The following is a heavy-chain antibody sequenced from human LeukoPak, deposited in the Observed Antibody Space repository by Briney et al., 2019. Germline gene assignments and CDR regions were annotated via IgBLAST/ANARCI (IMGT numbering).Heavy chain of an antibody. D-gene: IGHD1-26*01. Sequence: PGGSLRLSCAASGFTFSSYGMHWVRQAPGKGLEWVAVIWYDGSNKYYADSVKGRFTISRDNSKNTLYLQMNSLRAEDTAVYYCARDENPGATHSFDYWGQGTLATVSS. J-gene: IGHJ4*02. CDR3: ARDENPGATHSFDY. CDR1: GFTFSSYG. V-gene: IGHV3-33*01. CDR2: IWYDGSNK.